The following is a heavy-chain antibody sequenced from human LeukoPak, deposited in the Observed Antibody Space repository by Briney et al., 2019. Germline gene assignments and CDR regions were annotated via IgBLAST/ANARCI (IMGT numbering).Heavy chain of an antibody. CDR3: ARFGDYYGSGSLRTGYFDY. Sequence: GGSLRLPCAASGFTFSSYAMHWVRQAPGKGLEWVAVISYDGSNKYYADSVKGRFTISRDNSKNTLYLQMNSLRAEDTAVYYCARFGDYYGSGSLRTGYFDYWGQGTLVTVSS. D-gene: IGHD3-10*01. CDR1: GFTFSSYA. CDR2: ISYDGSNK. V-gene: IGHV3-30-3*01. J-gene: IGHJ4*02.